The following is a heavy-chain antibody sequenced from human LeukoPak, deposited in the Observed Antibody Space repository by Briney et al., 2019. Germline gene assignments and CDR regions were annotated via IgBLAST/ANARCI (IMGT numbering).Heavy chain of an antibody. Sequence: GGSLRLSCAASGFTFSSYGMHWVRQAPGKGLEWVAFIRYDGSNKYYADSVKGRFTISRDNSKNTLYLQMNSLRAEDTAVYYCAKPKRGSSSWSEQYYFDYWGQGTLVTVSS. CDR1: GFTFSSYG. CDR3: AKPKRGSSSWSEQYYFDY. J-gene: IGHJ4*02. CDR2: IRYDGSNK. D-gene: IGHD6-6*01. V-gene: IGHV3-30*02.